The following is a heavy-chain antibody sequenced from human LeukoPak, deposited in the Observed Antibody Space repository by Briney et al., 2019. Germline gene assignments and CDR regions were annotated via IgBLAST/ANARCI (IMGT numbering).Heavy chain of an antibody. Sequence: PSQTLSLTCAVYGGSFSGSYWSWIRQPPGKGLEWIGEINHSGSTSYNLSLKRRVTISVDTSKNQFSLDVTSMTAADTAVYYCASHPLGAFGDFLNFDFWSQGTLVTVSS. J-gene: IGHJ4*02. V-gene: IGHV4-34*01. CDR3: ASHPLGAFGDFLNFDF. D-gene: IGHD3-10*01. CDR2: INHSGST. CDR1: GGSFSGSY.